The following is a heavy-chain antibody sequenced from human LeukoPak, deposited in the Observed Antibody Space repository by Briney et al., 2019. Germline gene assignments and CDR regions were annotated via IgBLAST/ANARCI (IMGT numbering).Heavy chain of an antibody. V-gene: IGHV1-46*01. Sequence: ASVKVSCKASGYSFTRYYMHWVRQAPGRGLEWMGIINPSGAGTTYAQNFQGRVTMTRDTSTSTVYMDLSSLRSEDTAVYYCARESGLGYFEAALWGAFDIWGQGTMVTVSS. CDR3: ARESGLGYFEAALWGAFDI. CDR2: INPSGAGT. J-gene: IGHJ3*02. CDR1: GYSFTRYY. D-gene: IGHD3-9*01.